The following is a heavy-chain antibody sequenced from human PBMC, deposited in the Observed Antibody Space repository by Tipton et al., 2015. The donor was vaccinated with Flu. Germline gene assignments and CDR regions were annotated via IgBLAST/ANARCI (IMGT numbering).Heavy chain of an antibody. V-gene: IGHV4-39*01. D-gene: IGHD4-23*01. CDR3: VRRISRRWLAPFDY. CDR2: LFYSRDA. Sequence: TLSLTCIVSGGSINSTNYYWAWIRQPPGKGLEWVGSLFYSRDAYYNPSLKSRVTISVDTSKTQFSLKLISLTAADTAVYYCVRRISRRWLAPFDYWGQGTLVAVSS. J-gene: IGHJ4*02. CDR1: GGSINSTNYY.